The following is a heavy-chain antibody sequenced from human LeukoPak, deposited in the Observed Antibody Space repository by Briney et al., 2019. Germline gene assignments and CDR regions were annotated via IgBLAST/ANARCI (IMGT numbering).Heavy chain of an antibody. V-gene: IGHV4-39*01. D-gene: IGHD3-22*01. CDR1: GGSISSSNYY. Sequence: PSETLSLTCTVSGGSISSSNYYWGWIRQPPGKGLEWIGYIYYSGSTYYDPSLKSRVTISVDTSKNQFSLKLSSVTAADTAVYYCVRDYCDNSGFRHDDYWGQGTLVTVSS. CDR3: VRDYCDNSGFRHDDY. J-gene: IGHJ4*02. CDR2: IYYSGST.